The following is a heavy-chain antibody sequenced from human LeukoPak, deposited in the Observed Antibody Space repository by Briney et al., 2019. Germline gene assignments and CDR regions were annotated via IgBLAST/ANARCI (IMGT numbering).Heavy chain of an antibody. CDR1: GFTFSDYY. Sequence: GGSLRLSCAASGFTFSDYYMSWIRQAPGKGLEWVSYISSSGGTIYYGDSVKGRFTISRDNAKNSLYLQMNSLRAEDTAVYYCARAAAYCGGDCSSYYFDYWGQGTLVTVSS. V-gene: IGHV3-11*01. CDR2: ISSSGGTI. J-gene: IGHJ4*02. D-gene: IGHD2-21*01. CDR3: ARAAAYCGGDCSSYYFDY.